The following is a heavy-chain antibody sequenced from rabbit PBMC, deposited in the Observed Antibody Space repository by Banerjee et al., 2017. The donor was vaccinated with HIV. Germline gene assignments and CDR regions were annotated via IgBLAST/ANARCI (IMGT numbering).Heavy chain of an antibody. CDR3: VRGDYDDYGVNL. CDR1: GFDFSSYG. D-gene: IGHD2-1*01. CDR2: IDPVFGST. J-gene: IGHJ4*01. Sequence: QEQLVESGGGLVQPGGSLKLSCKASGFDFSSYGVSWVRQAPGKGLEWIGYIDPVFGSTYYASWVNGRFTISSHNAQNTLYLQLNSLTAADTATYFCVRGDYDDYGVNLWGPGTLVTVS. V-gene: IGHV1S47*01.